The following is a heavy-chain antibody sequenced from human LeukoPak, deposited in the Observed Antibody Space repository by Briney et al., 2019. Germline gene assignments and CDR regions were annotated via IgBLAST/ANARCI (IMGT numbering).Heavy chain of an antibody. Sequence: GGSLRLSCAASGFTFSDYYMNWIRQAPGKGLEWISYISSSSDYTTYADSVKGRFTISRDNSKNSLYLQMNSLRAEDSAVYYCARDPPGDGGVTLDYWGQGTLVTASS. D-gene: IGHD2-8*02. CDR2: ISSSSDYT. J-gene: IGHJ4*02. CDR3: ARDPPGDGGVTLDY. V-gene: IGHV3-11*05. CDR1: GFTFSDYY.